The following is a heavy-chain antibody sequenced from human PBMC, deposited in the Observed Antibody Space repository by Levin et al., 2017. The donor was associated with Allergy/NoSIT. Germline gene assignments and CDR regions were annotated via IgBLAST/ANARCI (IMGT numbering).Heavy chain of an antibody. CDR3: ARSWVLWWDYYFDY. D-gene: IGHD2-21*01. CDR2: ISAYNGNT. J-gene: IGHJ4*02. V-gene: IGHV1-18*01. Sequence: ASVVSCKASGYTFTSYGISWVRQAPGQGLEWMGWISAYNGNTNYAQKLQGRVTMTTDTSTSTAYMELRSLRSDDTAVYYCARSWVLWWDYYFDYWGQGTLVTVSS. CDR1: GYTFTSYG.